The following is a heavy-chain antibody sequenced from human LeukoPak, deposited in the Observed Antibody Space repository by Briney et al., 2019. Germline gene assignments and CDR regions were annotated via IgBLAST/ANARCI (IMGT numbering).Heavy chain of an antibody. CDR1: GGSISSSSYY. Sequence: SETLSLTCTVSGGSISSSSYYWGWIRQPPGNGLEWIGSIYYSGSTYYNPSLKSRVTISVDTSKNQFSLKLSSVTAADTAVYYCARDYYDSSGYPTFDLWGRGTLVTVSS. J-gene: IGHJ2*01. CDR2: IYYSGST. D-gene: IGHD3-22*01. V-gene: IGHV4-39*07. CDR3: ARDYYDSSGYPTFDL.